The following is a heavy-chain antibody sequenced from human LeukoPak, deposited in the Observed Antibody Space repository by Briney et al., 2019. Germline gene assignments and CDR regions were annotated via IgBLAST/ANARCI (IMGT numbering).Heavy chain of an antibody. CDR1: GFTFSSYS. J-gene: IGHJ4*02. D-gene: IGHD6-13*01. Sequence: GGSLRLSCAASGFTFSSYSTNWVCQAPGKGLEWVSCISSSSSSYIYYADSVKGRFTISRDNAKNSLYLQMNSLRAEDTAVYYCARDRSSSRDLDYWGQGTLVTVSS. CDR3: ARDRSSSRDLDY. V-gene: IGHV3-21*01. CDR2: ISSSSSSYI.